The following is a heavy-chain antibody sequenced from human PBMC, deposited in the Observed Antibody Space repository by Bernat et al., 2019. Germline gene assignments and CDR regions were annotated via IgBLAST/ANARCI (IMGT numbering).Heavy chain of an antibody. CDR1: GFTVSSNY. V-gene: IGHV3-53*05. CDR2: IYSCGNT. CDR3: ARGDCSGGSCYSLYY. Sequence: EVQLVETGGGLIQPGGSLRLSCAASGFTVSSNYMSWVRQAPGKGLEWVSVIYSCGNTYYADSVKGRFTISRDNSKNTLYLQMNSLRAEDTAVYYCARGDCSGGSCYSLYYWGQGTLVTVSS. J-gene: IGHJ4*02. D-gene: IGHD2-15*01.